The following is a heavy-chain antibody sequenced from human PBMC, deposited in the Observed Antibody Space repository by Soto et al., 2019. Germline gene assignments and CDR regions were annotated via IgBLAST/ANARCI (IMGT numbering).Heavy chain of an antibody. Sequence: SETLSLTCAVYGGSFSGYYWSWIRQPPGKGLEWIGEINHSGSTNYNPSLKSRVTISVDTSKNQFSLKLSSVTAADTAVYYCARGRSARNPYFDYWGQGTLVTVSS. V-gene: IGHV4-34*01. J-gene: IGHJ4*02. CDR1: GGSFSGYY. D-gene: IGHD6-25*01. CDR3: ARGRSARNPYFDY. CDR2: INHSGST.